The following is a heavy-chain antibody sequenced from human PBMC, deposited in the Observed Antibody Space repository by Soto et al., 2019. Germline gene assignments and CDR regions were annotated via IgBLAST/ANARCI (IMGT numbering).Heavy chain of an antibody. V-gene: IGHV4-34*01. D-gene: IGHD6-19*01. CDR1: GGSFSGYY. CDR3: ARELSSGWYFFDY. J-gene: IGHJ4*02. Sequence: QVQLQQWGAGLLKPSETLSLTCAVYGGSFSGYYWSWIRQPPGKGLEWIGEINHSGSTNYNPSLKSRVTMSVDTSKNQFSLKLSSVTAADTAVYYCARELSSGWYFFDYWGQGTLVTVSS. CDR2: INHSGST.